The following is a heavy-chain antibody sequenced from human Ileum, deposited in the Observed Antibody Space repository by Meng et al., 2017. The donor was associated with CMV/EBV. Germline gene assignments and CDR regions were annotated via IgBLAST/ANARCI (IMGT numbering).Heavy chain of an antibody. CDR3: ANTPVGDLLVWFDP. V-gene: IGHV1-3*04. CDR1: GYTFTSYA. J-gene: IGHJ5*02. CDR2: INTDKGYT. D-gene: IGHD3-10*01. Sequence: QVQLVQSGAEVKKPGASVKVSCKASGYTFTSYAIHWVRQAPGQRLEWMGWINTDKGYTKYSQNFQGRVTTTRDTSANTAYMELSSLTSEDTAMYYCANTPVGDLLVWFDPWGQGTLVTVSS.